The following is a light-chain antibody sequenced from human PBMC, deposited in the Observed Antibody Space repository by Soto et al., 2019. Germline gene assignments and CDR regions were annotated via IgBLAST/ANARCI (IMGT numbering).Light chain of an antibody. CDR1: QGISSY. CDR3: QHYNSYSEA. CDR2: AAS. J-gene: IGKJ1*01. Sequence: AIRMTQSPSSFSASTGDRVTITCRASQGISSYLAWYQQKPGKAPKLLIYAASTLKSGVPSRFSGSGSGTEFTLTISSLQPDDFATYYCQHYNSYSEAFGQGTKVELK. V-gene: IGKV1-8*01.